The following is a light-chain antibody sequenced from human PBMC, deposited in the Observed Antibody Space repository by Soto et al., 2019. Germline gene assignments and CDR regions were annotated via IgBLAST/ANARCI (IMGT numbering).Light chain of an antibody. J-gene: IGKJ1*01. CDR1: QSVSSDY. V-gene: IGKV3-20*01. CDR2: GAS. CDR3: QQYHTSRT. Sequence: EIVLTQSPGTLSSSPGEGATLSCRANQSVSSDYLAWYQKKPGQAPRLLIYGASSRATGIPDRFSGSGSGTDFTLTISRLEPEDSAVYYCQQYHTSRTFGQGTKVEIK.